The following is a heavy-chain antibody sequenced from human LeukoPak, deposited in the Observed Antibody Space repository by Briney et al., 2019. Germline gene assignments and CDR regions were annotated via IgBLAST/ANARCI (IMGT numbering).Heavy chain of an antibody. CDR3: ARSPNGGFGELLYQIVWFDP. D-gene: IGHD3-10*01. J-gene: IGHJ5*02. CDR1: GYTFTSYY. Sequence: VASVKVSCKASGYTFTSYYMHWVRQAPGQGLEWMGWINPNSGGTNYAQKFQGRVTMTRDTSISTAYMELSRLRSDDTAVYYCARSPNGGFGELLYQIVWFDPWGQGTLVTVSP. V-gene: IGHV1-2*02. CDR2: INPNSGGT.